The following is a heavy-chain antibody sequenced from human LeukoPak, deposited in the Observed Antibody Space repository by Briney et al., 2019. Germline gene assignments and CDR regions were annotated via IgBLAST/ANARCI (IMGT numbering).Heavy chain of an antibody. CDR2: ISYDGSNK. CDR1: GFTFSSYA. D-gene: IGHD2-2*01. CDR3: ARDREDCSSTSCYDPAFDI. J-gene: IGHJ3*02. V-gene: IGHV3-30*04. Sequence: ERSLRLSCAVSGFTFSSYAMHWVRQAPGKGLEWVAVISYDGSNKYYADSVKGRFTISRDNSKNTLYLQMNSLRAEDTAVYYCARDREDCSSTSCYDPAFDIWGQGTMVTVSS.